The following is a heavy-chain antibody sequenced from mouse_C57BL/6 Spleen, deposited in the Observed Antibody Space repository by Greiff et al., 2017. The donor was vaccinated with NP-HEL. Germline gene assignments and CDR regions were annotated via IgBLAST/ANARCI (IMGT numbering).Heavy chain of an antibody. CDR1: GYTFTSYG. D-gene: IGHD3-2*02. CDR3: ALDSSGLFDY. V-gene: IGHV1-81*01. Sequence: QVQLQQSGAELARPGASVKLSCKASGYTFTSYGISWVKQRTGQGLEWIGEIYPRSANTYYNEKFKGKATLTADKSSTTAYMELRSLTSADSAVYFCALDSSGLFDYWGPGTTLTVSS. CDR2: IYPRSANT. J-gene: IGHJ2*01.